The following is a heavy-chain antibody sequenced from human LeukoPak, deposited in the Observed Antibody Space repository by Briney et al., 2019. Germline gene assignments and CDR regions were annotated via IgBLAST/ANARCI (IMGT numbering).Heavy chain of an antibody. CDR2: ISSSGSTI. CDR3: ARDDTAMAFNYYYYGMDV. D-gene: IGHD5-18*01. J-gene: IGHJ6*02. Sequence: PGGSLRLSCEASGFTFSDYYMSWIRQAPGKGLEWVSYISSSGSTIYYADSVKGRFTISRDNAKNSLYLQMNSLRAEDTAVYYCARDDTAMAFNYYYYGMDVWGQGTTVTVSS. CDR1: GFTFSDYY. V-gene: IGHV3-11*01.